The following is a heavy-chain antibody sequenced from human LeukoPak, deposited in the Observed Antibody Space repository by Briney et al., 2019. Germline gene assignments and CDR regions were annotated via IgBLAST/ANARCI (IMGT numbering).Heavy chain of an antibody. V-gene: IGHV3-23*01. J-gene: IGHJ5*02. Sequence: GGSLRLACAASGFTFSSYAMSWVRQAPGKGLEWVSAISGSGGSTYYADSVKGRFTISRDNSKNTLYLQMNSLRAEDTAVYYCAKEGVGRYCSGGSCFETNWFDPWGQGTLVTVSS. D-gene: IGHD2-15*01. CDR1: GFTFSSYA. CDR3: AKEGVGRYCSGGSCFETNWFDP. CDR2: ISGSGGST.